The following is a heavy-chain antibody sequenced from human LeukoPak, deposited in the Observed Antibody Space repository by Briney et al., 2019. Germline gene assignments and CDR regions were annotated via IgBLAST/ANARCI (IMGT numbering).Heavy chain of an antibody. CDR2: INSDGSST. J-gene: IGHJ4*02. Sequence: GGSLRLSCAATGFTFSSYWMHWVRQAPGKGLVWVSRINSDGSSTSYADSVKGRFTISRDNAKNTLYLQMNSLRAEDAAVYYCARASGYSSSWPFDYWGQGTLVTVSS. CDR1: GFTFSSYW. D-gene: IGHD6-13*01. CDR3: ARASGYSSSWPFDY. V-gene: IGHV3-74*01.